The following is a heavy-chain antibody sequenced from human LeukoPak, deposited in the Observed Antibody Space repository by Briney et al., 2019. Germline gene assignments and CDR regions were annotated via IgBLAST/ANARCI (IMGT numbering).Heavy chain of an antibody. V-gene: IGHV1-3*01. CDR3: ARETRGFRNWFDP. CDR1: GYTFTIYA. CDR2: INAGNGNT. J-gene: IGHJ5*02. Sequence: ASVTVSFKASGYTFTIYAIHWVRQAPGQRLEWMGWINAGNGNTKYSQKFQGRVTITRDTSASTAYMELSSLRSEDTAVYYCARETRGFRNWFDPWGQGTLVTVSS.